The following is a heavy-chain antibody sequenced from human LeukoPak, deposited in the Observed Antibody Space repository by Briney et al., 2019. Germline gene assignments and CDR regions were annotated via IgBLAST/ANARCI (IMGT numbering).Heavy chain of an antibody. J-gene: IGHJ5*02. D-gene: IGHD1-7*01. V-gene: IGHV4-4*07. CDR3: ARDRGMWVTGTTNWFDP. CDR2: IYTSGST. Sequence: SEALSLTCTVSGGSISSYYWSWIRQPAGKGLEWIGRIYTSGSTNYNPSLKSRVTMSVDTSKNQFSLKLSSMTAADTAVYYCARDRGMWVTGTTNWFDPWGQGTLVTVSS. CDR1: GGSISSYY.